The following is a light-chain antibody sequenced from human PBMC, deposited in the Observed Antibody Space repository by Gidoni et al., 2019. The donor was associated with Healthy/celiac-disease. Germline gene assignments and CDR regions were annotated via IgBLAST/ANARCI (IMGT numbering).Light chain of an antibody. CDR3: QQSYSTPIT. CDR1: QSISSY. J-gene: IGKJ3*01. V-gene: IGKV1-39*01. CDR2: AAS. Sequence: IHLTQSPSSLSASVGDRVTITCRASQSISSYLNWYQQKPGKAPKLLIYAASSLQSGVPSRFSGSGSGTDFTLTISSLQPEDFATYYCQQSYSTPITFGPGTKVEIK.